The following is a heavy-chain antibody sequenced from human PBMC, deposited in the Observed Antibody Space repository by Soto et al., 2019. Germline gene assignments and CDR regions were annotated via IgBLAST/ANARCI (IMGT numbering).Heavy chain of an antibody. CDR2: VYSSGGT. CDR3: ARGQRLPDWLDP. V-gene: IGHV4-4*07. D-gene: IGHD2-2*01. CDR1: GGSMSSYY. Sequence: LSLTCSVSGGSMSSYYWTWIRPTAGKGLEWIGRVYSSGGTHYNPSLKSRVTISLDTSKNQFSLRLLSVTDADTAVYYCARGQRLPDWLDPWGQGTLVTVSS. J-gene: IGHJ5*02.